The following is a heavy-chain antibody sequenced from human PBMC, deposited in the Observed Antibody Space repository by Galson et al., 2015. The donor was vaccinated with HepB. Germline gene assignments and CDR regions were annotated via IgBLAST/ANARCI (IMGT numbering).Heavy chain of an antibody. CDR3: ARDLGAVRGVTILDY. D-gene: IGHD3-10*01. V-gene: IGHV3-48*02. J-gene: IGHJ4*02. CDR2: NSSSSSTI. CDR1: GFTFNTYG. Sequence: SLRLSCAASGFTFNTYGMNWVRQAPGKGLEWVSYNSSSSSTIYYADSVKGRFTISRDNAKNSLSLQMNSLRDEDTAVYYCARDLGAVRGVTILDYWGQGTLVTVSS.